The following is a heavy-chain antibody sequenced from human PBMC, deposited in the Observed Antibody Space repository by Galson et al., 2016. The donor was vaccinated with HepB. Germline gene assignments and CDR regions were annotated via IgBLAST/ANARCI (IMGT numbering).Heavy chain of an antibody. CDR2: IHHNGVT. V-gene: IGHV4-39*01. J-gene: IGHJ4*02. D-gene: IGHD3-22*01. CDR1: GGSITTSSGDYH. Sequence: SETLSLTCTVSGGSITTSSGDYHWGWLRQPPGKGLEWLGNIHHNGVTYYNPSLRSRVTISRDTSKNQFPLRLSSVTAADTAVFYCARHSGYSPFDYWSQGTLVAVSS. CDR3: ARHSGYSPFDY.